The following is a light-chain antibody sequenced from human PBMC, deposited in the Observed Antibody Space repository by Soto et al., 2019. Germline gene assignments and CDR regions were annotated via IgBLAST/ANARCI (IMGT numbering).Light chain of an antibody. Sequence: DIVLTQSPGTLSSSPGGRATLSCRASQSVTDNYLAWYQQKPGQAPRLLIYGASSRATGIPDRFSDSGSGTDFTLTISRLEPEDFAMYYCHQYGRSPRGTFGQGTKVEIK. V-gene: IGKV3-20*01. J-gene: IGKJ1*01. CDR2: GAS. CDR1: QSVTDNY. CDR3: HQYGRSPRGT.